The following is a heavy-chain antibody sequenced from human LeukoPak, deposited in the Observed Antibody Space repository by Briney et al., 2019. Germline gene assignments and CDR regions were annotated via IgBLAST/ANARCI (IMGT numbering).Heavy chain of an antibody. D-gene: IGHD6-13*01. CDR3: ASNSRPLGTHSSSWYDVPTFDS. CDR2: IKQDGSEK. Sequence: PGGSLRLSCAASGFTFSNYWMSWVRQAPGKGLEWVANIKQDGSEKYYVDSVKGRFTISRDNAKNSLYLQMNSLRAEDTAVYYCASNSRPLGTHSSSWYDVPTFDSWGQGTLVTVSS. CDR1: GFTFSNYW. J-gene: IGHJ4*02. V-gene: IGHV3-7*01.